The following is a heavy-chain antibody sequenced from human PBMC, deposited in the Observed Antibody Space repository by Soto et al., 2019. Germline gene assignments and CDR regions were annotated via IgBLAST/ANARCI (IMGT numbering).Heavy chain of an antibody. CDR2: ISYDGSNK. J-gene: IGHJ6*02. D-gene: IGHD3-3*01. V-gene: IGHV3-30*18. CDR1: GFTFSSYG. CDR3: AKEVWSGPMDV. Sequence: QVQLVESGGGVVQPGRSLRLSCAASGFTFSSYGMPWVRQAPGKGLEWVAVISYDGSNKNYADSVKGRFTISRDNSKNTQYLQMNSLSAEDTAVYYCAKEVWSGPMDVWGQGTTVTVSS.